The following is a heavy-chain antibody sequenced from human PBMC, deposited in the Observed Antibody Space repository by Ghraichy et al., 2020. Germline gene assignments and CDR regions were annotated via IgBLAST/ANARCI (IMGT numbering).Heavy chain of an antibody. CDR1: GFTFSSYS. CDR2: ISSSSSTI. Sequence: SCAASGFTFSSYSMNWVRQAPGKGLEWVSYISSSSSTIYYADSVKGRFTISRDNAKNSLYLQMNSLRDEDTAVYYCARVGTAGSTTIPFDYWGQGTLVTVSS. V-gene: IGHV3-48*02. J-gene: IGHJ4*02. CDR3: ARVGTAGSTTIPFDY. D-gene: IGHD2-2*01.